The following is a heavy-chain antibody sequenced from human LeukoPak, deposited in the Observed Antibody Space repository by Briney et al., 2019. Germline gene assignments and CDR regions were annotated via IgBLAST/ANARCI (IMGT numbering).Heavy chain of an antibody. D-gene: IGHD4-17*01. Sequence: ASVKVSCKASGYTFTSYAMHWVRQAPGQRLEWMGWINAGNGNTKYSQKFQGRVTITRDTSASTAYMELSSLRSEDTAVYYCARPFTWGDYNYFFWGQGTLVTVSS. V-gene: IGHV1-3*01. J-gene: IGHJ4*02. CDR2: INAGNGNT. CDR1: GYTFTSYA. CDR3: ARPFTWGDYNYFF.